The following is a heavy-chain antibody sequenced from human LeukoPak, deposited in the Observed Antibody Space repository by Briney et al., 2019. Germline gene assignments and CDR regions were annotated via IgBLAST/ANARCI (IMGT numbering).Heavy chain of an antibody. J-gene: IGHJ6*02. CDR2: IYYSGST. V-gene: IGHV4-39*01. CDR3: ARTLVRGEFYYYYGMDV. Sequence: SETLSLTCTVSGGSISSYYWGWIRQPPGKGLEWIGSIYYSGSTYYNPSLKSRVTISVDTSKNQFSLKLSSVTAADTAVYYCARTLVRGEFYYYYGMDVWGQGTTVTVSS. D-gene: IGHD3-10*01. CDR1: GGSISSYY.